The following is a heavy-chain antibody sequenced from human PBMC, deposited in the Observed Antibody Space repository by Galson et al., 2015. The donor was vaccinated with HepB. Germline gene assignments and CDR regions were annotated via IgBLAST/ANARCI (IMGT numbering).Heavy chain of an antibody. V-gene: IGHV1-18*01. D-gene: IGHD3-10*01. CDR2: ITTNNANT. CDR1: GYTFTSYA. Sequence: SVKVSCKASGYTFTSYAITWVRQAPGQGLEWMGWITTNNANTNYAQKLQGRVTMTTDTSTSTAYMELRSLRSDDTAVYYCARVRPYYGSGSCYDYWGQGTLVTVSS. J-gene: IGHJ4*02. CDR3: ARVRPYYGSGSCYDY.